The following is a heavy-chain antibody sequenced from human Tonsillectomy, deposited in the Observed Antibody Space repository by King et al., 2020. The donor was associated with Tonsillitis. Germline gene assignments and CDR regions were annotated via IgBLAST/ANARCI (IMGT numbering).Heavy chain of an antibody. Sequence: QLQESGPGLVKPSETLSLTCTVSVDSISSSDYYWAWIRQFPGKGLEWIGSLYYPASTFYNPSLKSRVTISVDTSKNQFSLNLDSVTAADTAIYYCATLRSTKIFDYWGQGTLVTVSS. CDR1: VDSISSSDYY. CDR2: LYYPAST. J-gene: IGHJ4*02. CDR3: ATLRSTKIFDY. D-gene: IGHD6-13*01. V-gene: IGHV4-39*01.